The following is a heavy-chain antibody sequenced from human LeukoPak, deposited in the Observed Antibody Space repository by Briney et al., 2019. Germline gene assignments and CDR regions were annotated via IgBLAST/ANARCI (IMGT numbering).Heavy chain of an antibody. CDR1: GFIFSDYA. J-gene: IGHJ4*02. CDR2: ISGSGGRT. Sequence: GGSLRLSCAASGFIFSDYAMTWVRQAPGKGLEWVSSISGSGGRTYYADSVKGRFTVSRDNSKNTLYMQMNTLRAEDTAVFYCARDRQQLWFDYWGQGTLVTVSS. D-gene: IGHD5-18*01. V-gene: IGHV3-23*01. CDR3: ARDRQQLWFDY.